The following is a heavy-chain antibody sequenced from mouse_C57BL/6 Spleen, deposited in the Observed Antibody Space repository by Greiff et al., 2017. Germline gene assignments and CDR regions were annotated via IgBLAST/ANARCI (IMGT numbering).Heavy chain of an antibody. V-gene: IGHV14-4*01. CDR3: TTASSGYYAMDY. J-gene: IGHJ4*01. D-gene: IGHD3-2*02. CDR2: IDPENGDT. Sequence: EVQLQQSGAELVRPGASVKLSCTASGFNIKDDYMHWVKQRPEQGLEWIGWIDPENGDTEYASKFKGKATITSDTSSNTAYLQLSSLTSEDTAVYYCTTASSGYYAMDYWGQGTSVTVSS. CDR1: GFNIKDDY.